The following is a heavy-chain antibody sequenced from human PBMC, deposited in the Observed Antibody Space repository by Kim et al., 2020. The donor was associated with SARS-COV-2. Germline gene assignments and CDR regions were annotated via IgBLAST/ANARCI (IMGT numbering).Heavy chain of an antibody. J-gene: IGHJ4*02. V-gene: IGHV3-23*03. Sequence: YGGSGKGRLTISRANAQNTLYLQMNSLRAEDTAVYYCATSFGGSGSYFNYWGQGTLVTVSS. D-gene: IGHD3-10*01. CDR3: ATSFGGSGSYFNY.